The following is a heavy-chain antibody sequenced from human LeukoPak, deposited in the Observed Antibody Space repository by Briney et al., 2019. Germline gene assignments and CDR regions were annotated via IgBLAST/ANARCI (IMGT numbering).Heavy chain of an antibody. CDR2: INHSGST. V-gene: IGHV4-34*01. CDR1: GGSFSGYY. CDR3: ASFVAGGDY. Sequence: SETLSLTCAVYGGSFSGYYWSWIRQPPGKGLEWIGEINHSGSTNYNPSLKSRVTIAVDTSKNQFSLNLSSVTAADAAVYYCASFVAGGDYWGQGTLVTVSS. J-gene: IGHJ4*02. D-gene: IGHD6-19*01.